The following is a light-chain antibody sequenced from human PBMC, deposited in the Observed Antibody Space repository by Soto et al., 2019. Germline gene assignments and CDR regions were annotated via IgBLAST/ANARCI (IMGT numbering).Light chain of an antibody. V-gene: IGKV3-15*01. J-gene: IGKJ3*01. Sequence: EIVMTQSPATLSVSPGERATLSCRASQSVSSNLAWYQQKPGQAPRLLIYGASTRATGIPARFSGSGSETEVTLTISSLQSEDVAVYYCQQYNNWPRITFGPGTKVDIK. CDR1: QSVSSN. CDR3: QQYNNWPRIT. CDR2: GAS.